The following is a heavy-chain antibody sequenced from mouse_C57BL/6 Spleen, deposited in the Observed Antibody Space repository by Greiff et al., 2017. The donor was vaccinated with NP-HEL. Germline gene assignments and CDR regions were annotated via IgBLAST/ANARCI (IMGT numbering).Heavy chain of an antibody. CDR3: ARNYGNYAWFAY. Sequence: VQLQQSGPGLVKPSQSLSLTCSVPGYSITSGYSWPWIRQFPGNKLAWMGYISYDGSNNYNPSLNNRISITRDTSKNQFFLTLNSVTTEDTATYYCARNYGNYAWFAYWGQGTLVTVSA. D-gene: IGHD2-1*01. J-gene: IGHJ3*01. V-gene: IGHV3-6*01. CDR2: ISYDGSN. CDR1: GYSITSGYS.